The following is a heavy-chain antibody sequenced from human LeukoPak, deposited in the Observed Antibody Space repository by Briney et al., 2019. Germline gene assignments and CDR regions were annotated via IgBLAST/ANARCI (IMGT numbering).Heavy chain of an antibody. D-gene: IGHD2-15*01. CDR3: AKNRGYCSGGSCYADY. V-gene: IGHV3-23*01. J-gene: IGHJ4*02. CDR1: GFTFSSYA. CDR2: ITASGGNT. Sequence: GGSLRLSCAASGFTFSSYAMGWVRQAPGKGLEWVSAITASGGNTYYADSVKGRFTISRDNSKNTLYLQMNSLRAEDTAVYYCAKNRGYCSGGSCYADYWGQGTLVTVSS.